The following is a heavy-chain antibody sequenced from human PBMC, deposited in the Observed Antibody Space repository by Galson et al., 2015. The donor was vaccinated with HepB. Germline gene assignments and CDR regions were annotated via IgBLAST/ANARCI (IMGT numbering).Heavy chain of an antibody. J-gene: IGHJ4*02. Sequence: SVKVSCKASGGTFSTYTLSWVRQAPGQGLEWMGGIIPIFGSANYAQKFQGRVTITADESTSTTYMELRRLRSEDTAVYYCARATSGSFDYWGQGTLVTVSS. D-gene: IGHD5-12*01. CDR1: GGTFSTYT. CDR2: IIPIFGSA. V-gene: IGHV1-69*13. CDR3: ARATSGSFDY.